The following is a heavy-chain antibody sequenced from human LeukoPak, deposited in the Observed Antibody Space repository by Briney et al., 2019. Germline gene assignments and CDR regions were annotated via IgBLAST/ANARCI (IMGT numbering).Heavy chain of an antibody. V-gene: IGHV3-7*03. J-gene: IGHJ4*02. Sequence: PGGSLRLSCAASGFTFSSYWMSWVRQAPGKGLEWVANIKQDGSEKYYVDSVKGRFTISRDNAKNSLYLQMNSLRAEDTAVYYCAKDPLGQLSDPFDYWGQGTLVTVSS. CDR2: IKQDGSEK. CDR1: GFTFSSYW. CDR3: AKDPLGQLSDPFDY. D-gene: IGHD6-13*01.